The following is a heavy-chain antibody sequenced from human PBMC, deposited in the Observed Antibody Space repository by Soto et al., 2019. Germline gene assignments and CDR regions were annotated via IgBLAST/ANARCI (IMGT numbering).Heavy chain of an antibody. CDR1: GGTFSSFT. J-gene: IGHJ6*02. CDR2: IIPIYGTA. CDR3: AKDRRADWESYYYYAMDV. D-gene: IGHD1-26*01. Sequence: KVSCKASGGTFSSFTISWVRQATGQGLEWMGGIIPIYGTANYAQKFQDRVTIIADESTRTAYMELSSLRSEDTAVYYCAKDRRADWESYYYYAMDVWSQGTTVTASS. V-gene: IGHV1-69*01.